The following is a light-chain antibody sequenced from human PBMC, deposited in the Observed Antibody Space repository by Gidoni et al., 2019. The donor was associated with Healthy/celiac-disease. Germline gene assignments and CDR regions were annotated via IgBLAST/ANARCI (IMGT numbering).Light chain of an antibody. Sequence: QSALTHPPSASGSPGQSVTISCTGTSSDVGGYNYVSWYHQHPGKAPKLMIYEVSKRPSGVPDRFSGSKSGNTASLTVSGLQAEDEADYYCSSYAGSNNYVVFGGGTKLTVL. J-gene: IGLJ2*01. V-gene: IGLV2-8*01. CDR2: EVS. CDR1: SSDVGGYNY. CDR3: SSYAGSNNYVV.